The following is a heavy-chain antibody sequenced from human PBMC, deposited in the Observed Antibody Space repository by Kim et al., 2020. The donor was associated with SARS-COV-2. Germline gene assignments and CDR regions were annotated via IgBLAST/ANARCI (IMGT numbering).Heavy chain of an antibody. CDR1: GFTFSSCA. V-gene: IGHV3-30*04. CDR3: AKDLGSSLRGFAYYYYG. Sequence: GGSLRLSCAASGFTFSSCAIHWVRQAPGKGLEWVSVISCDGSNKNYADSVKGRFTISRDNAKNTLYLQMNSLRAEDTALYYCAKDLGSSLRGFAYYYYG. J-gene: IGHJ6*01. D-gene: IGHD6-25*01. CDR2: ISCDGSNK.